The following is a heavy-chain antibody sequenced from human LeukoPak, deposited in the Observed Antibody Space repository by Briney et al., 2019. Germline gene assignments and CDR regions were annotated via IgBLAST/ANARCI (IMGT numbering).Heavy chain of an antibody. V-gene: IGHV3-23*01. CDR2: ISGSGDST. CDR1: GFTFSSYA. D-gene: IGHD3-10*01. CDR3: AKGRGMVRDFDY. J-gene: IGHJ4*02. Sequence: GGSLRLSCAASGFTFSSYAMSWVRQAPGKGLEWVSAISGSGDSTYYADSVKGRFTISRDNSKNTLYLQMNSLRAEDTAVYYCAKGRGMVRDFDYWGQGTLVTVSS.